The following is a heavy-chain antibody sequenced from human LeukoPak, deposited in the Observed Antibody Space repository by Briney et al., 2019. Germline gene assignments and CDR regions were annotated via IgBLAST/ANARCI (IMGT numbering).Heavy chain of an antibody. CDR1: GFSFDEYT. V-gene: IGHV3-43D*04. D-gene: IGHD2-15*01. CDR3: VTEQTRIFRS. CDR2: ITWDGGST. J-gene: IGHJ5*02. Sequence: GGSLRLSCAASGFSFDEYTMHWVRQAPGKGLEWVSLITWDGGSTFYADSVKGRFTISRNNRKKSLYLQMNSLRAEDTALYFCVTEQTRIFRSSGQGTLVTVSS.